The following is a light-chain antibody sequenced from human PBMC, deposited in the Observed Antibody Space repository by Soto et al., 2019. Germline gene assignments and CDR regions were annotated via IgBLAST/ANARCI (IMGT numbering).Light chain of an antibody. V-gene: IGKV3-15*01. CDR1: QSVSSN. J-gene: IGKJ2*01. CDR3: QQYNYWPYT. CDR2: GAS. Sequence: EIVMTQSPATLSVSPGERATLSRRASQSVSSNLAWYQQKPGQAPRLFISGASTRATGIQARFSGSGSGTEFTLTISSLQSEDFAVYYCQQYNYWPYTFGQGTKLEIK.